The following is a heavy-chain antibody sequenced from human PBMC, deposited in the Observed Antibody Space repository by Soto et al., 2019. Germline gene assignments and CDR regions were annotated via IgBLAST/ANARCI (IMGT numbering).Heavy chain of an antibody. V-gene: IGHV4-59*11. CDR2: GST. J-gene: IGHJ6*02. Sequence: PSETLSLTCTVSGDSISSHYWSWIRQPPGKGLEWIGFGSTKYNPSFKSRIRISVDTSKNQFSLKLSSVTAADSAVYYCARLSGDYYGSDVWGQGTTVTVSS. CDR1: GDSISSHY. CDR3: ARLSGDYYGSDV. D-gene: IGHD3-10*01.